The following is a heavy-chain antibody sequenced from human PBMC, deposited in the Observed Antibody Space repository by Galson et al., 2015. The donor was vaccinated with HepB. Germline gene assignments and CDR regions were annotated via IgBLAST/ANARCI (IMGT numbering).Heavy chain of an antibody. V-gene: IGHV3-66*01. CDR1: GLTVSSSY. CDR2: IYSDGNT. D-gene: IGHD3-16*02. Sequence: SLRLSCAASGLTVSSSYMSWVRQAPGKGLEWVSVIYSDGNTYYADSVKGRFTISRDTSKNTLYLQMNSLRAEDTAVYYCVNTRYVWGSYRQTFAGFDYWGQGTLVTVSS. J-gene: IGHJ4*02. CDR3: VNTRYVWGSYRQTFAGFDY.